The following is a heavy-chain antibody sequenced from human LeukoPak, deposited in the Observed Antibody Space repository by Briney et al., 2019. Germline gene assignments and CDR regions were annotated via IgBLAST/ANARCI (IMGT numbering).Heavy chain of an antibody. CDR1: GGTFSSYA. V-gene: IGHV1-69*05. Sequence: SVKVSCKASGGTFSSYAISWVRQAPGQGLEWMGGIIPIFGTANYAQKFQGRVTITTDESTSTAYMELSSLRSEDTAVYYCARGDGYTDYYFDYWGQGTLVTVSS. D-gene: IGHD5-24*01. CDR2: IIPIFGTA. CDR3: ARGDGYTDYYFDY. J-gene: IGHJ4*02.